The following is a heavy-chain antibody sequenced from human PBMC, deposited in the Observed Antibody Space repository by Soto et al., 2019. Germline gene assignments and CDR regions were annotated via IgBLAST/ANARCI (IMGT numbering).Heavy chain of an antibody. Sequence: QVRLVQSGAEVKKPGSSVKVSCKASGGTFSSYTISWVRQAPGQGLEWMGRIIPILGIANYAQKFQGRVTITADKSTSTAYMELSSLRSEDTAVYYCARGYSSSWYYNYWGQGTLVTVSS. CDR2: IIPILGIA. D-gene: IGHD6-13*01. V-gene: IGHV1-69*02. CDR3: ARGYSSSWYYNY. J-gene: IGHJ4*02. CDR1: GGTFSSYT.